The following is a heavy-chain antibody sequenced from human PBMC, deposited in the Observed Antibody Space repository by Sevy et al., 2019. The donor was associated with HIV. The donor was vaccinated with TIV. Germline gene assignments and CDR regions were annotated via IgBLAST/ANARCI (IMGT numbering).Heavy chain of an antibody. CDR2: ISYGGCT. CDR3: ARRVAAAGQGNEYFQH. V-gene: IGHV4-39*01. J-gene: IGHJ1*01. CDR1: GGSITDKKYY. D-gene: IGHD6-13*01. Sequence: SETLSLTCTVSGGSITDKKYYWAWIRQPPGKGLEWIGSISYGGCTYYNPSLQSRVTLSVDTCKNQFSLNLSSVTAADKATYYCARRVAAAGQGNEYFQHWGPGTLVTVTS.